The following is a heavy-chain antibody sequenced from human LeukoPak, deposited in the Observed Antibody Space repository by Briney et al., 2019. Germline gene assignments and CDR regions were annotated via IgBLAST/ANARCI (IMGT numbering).Heavy chain of an antibody. CDR3: ARVRRVGSSLRFDY. Sequence: SSETLSLTCAVYGGSFSGYYWSWIRQPPGKGLEWIGEINHSGSTNYNPSLKSRVTISVDTSKNQFSLKLSSVTAADTVVYYCARVRRVGSSLRFDYWGQGTLVTVSS. CDR2: INHSGST. D-gene: IGHD6-13*01. V-gene: IGHV4-34*01. CDR1: GGSFSGYY. J-gene: IGHJ4*02.